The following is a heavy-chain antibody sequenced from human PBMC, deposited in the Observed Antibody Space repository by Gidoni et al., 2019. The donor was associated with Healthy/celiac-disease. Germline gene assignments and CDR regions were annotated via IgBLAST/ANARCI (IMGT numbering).Heavy chain of an antibody. J-gene: IGHJ3*02. D-gene: IGHD4-17*01. CDR2: ISSSSSYK. V-gene: IGHV3-21*01. CDR1: GFTSSSNS. CDR3: ARDLHGDDGGGAFDI. Sequence: EVQLVESGGGLVTPGGSLRLSCAASGFTSSSNSMNWVRQAPGKGLEWVSSISSSSSYKYYADSVKGRFTIARDNAKNSLYLQMNSLRAEDTAVYYCARDLHGDDGGGAFDIWGQGTMVTVSS.